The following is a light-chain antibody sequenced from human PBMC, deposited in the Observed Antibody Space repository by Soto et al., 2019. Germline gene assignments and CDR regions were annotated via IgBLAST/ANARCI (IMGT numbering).Light chain of an antibody. CDR1: QSVSRC. CDR2: DAS. Sequence: EIVLTQSPATLSLSPGESATLSCRASQSVSRCLVWFQHKPGQAPRLVIHDASYRAADIPARFSGSGSETEFTLTIRSLQPADFAVYYCQQCNTWPLTFGGGTKLEIK. V-gene: IGKV3-11*01. CDR3: QQCNTWPLT. J-gene: IGKJ4*01.